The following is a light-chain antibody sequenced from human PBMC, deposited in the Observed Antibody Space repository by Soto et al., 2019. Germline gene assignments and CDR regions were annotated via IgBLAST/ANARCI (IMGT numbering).Light chain of an antibody. J-gene: IGKJ4*01. CDR2: AVS. V-gene: IGKV2-29*03. CDR1: QSLMNNDGKTW. CDR3: MQALHFPRT. Sequence: DIVMTPTPPSLSVTPGQPASISCKSSQSLMNNDGKTWLSWYLQKPGQPPQLLIYAVSNRFSGVPDRFSVSGSGADFTLKISRVEAEDVGVYYCMQALHFPRTFGGGTKVEI.